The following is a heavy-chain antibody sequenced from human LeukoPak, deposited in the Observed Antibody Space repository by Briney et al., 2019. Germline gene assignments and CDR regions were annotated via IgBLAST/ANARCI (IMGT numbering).Heavy chain of an antibody. V-gene: IGHV3-23*01. CDR3: AKDRYYVADVTDDHFDY. D-gene: IGHD3-16*01. Sequence: GGSLRLSCVVSGFTFRNYAMSWVRQAPGKGLEWVLGISNDGTTTYYGDSAKGRFTISRDNSKNTLYLQMNSLRVEDTAVYFCAKDRYYVADVTDDHFDYWGQGTLVTVSS. J-gene: IGHJ4*02. CDR2: ISNDGTTT. CDR1: GFTFRNYA.